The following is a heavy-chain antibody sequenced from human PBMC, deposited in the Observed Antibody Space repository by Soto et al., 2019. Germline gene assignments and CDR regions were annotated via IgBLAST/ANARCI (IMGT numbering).Heavy chain of an antibody. Sequence: GESLKISCKASGYSFSNNWIAWVRQMPGKGLEWMAIVYPGDSDTEYSPSFQGQVTISADKSINTAYLQWNNLKASDTAMYYCARQGAYDYGLDYWGQGTLVTVSS. V-gene: IGHV5-51*01. CDR3: ARQGAYDYGLDY. CDR1: GYSFSNNW. D-gene: IGHD5-18*01. J-gene: IGHJ4*02. CDR2: VYPGDSDT.